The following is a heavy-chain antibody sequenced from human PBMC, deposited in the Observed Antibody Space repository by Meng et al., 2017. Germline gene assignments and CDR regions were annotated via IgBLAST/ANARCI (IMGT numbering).Heavy chain of an antibody. Sequence: SETLSLTCAVYGGSFSGYYWSWIRQPPGKGLEWIGEINHSGSTNYNPSLKSRVSISVDTSKNQFSLKLSSVTAADTAVYYCASLLGKRGEYYYYGMDVWGQGTMVTVSS. D-gene: IGHD7-27*01. CDR3: ASLLGKRGEYYYYGMDV. CDR2: INHSGST. J-gene: IGHJ6*02. CDR1: GGSFSGYY. V-gene: IGHV4-34*01.